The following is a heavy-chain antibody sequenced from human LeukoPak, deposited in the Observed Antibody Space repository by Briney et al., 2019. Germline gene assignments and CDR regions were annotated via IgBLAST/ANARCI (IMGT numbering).Heavy chain of an antibody. Sequence: SETLSLTCAVYGGSFSGYYWSWIRQPPGKGLEWIGEINHSGSTNYNPSFKSRVTISVDTSKNQFSLKLSSVTAADTAVYYCARGPGYYYGMDVWGQGTTVTVSS. J-gene: IGHJ6*02. CDR3: ARGPGYYYGMDV. CDR2: INHSGST. CDR1: GGSFSGYY. V-gene: IGHV4-34*01.